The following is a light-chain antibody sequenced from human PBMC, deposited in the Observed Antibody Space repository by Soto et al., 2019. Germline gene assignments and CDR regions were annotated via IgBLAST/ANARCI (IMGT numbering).Light chain of an antibody. CDR1: QSVSSSS. Sequence: EIVLTQSPGTLSLSPGERATLSCRASQSVSSSSLAWYQQKRGQAPRLLIHDASSRATGIPDRFSGSGSGTDFTLTINRLEPEDFAVYYCQQYGSWVTFARGTKVDIK. CDR3: QQYGSWVT. J-gene: IGKJ4*01. CDR2: DAS. V-gene: IGKV3-20*01.